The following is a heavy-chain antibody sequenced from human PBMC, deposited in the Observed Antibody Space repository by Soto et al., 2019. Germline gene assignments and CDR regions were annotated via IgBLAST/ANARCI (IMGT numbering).Heavy chain of an antibody. CDR1: GFTFRIYA. D-gene: IGHD6-19*01. V-gene: IGHV3-23*04. J-gene: IGHJ4*02. Sequence: EVQVVESGGNLIQPGGSLRLSCAASGFTFRIYAMIWVRQAPGKGLEWVSSIDYSGESPRYADSVRGRFTISRDNSKNTLYLQMNNVRADDTGKYYCSPDSGGGEFDCWGQGTLVTVSS. CDR2: IDYSGESP. CDR3: SPDSGGGEFDC.